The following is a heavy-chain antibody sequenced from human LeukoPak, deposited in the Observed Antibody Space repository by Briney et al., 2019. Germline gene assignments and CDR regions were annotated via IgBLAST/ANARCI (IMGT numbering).Heavy chain of an antibody. CDR1: GFTFDDYA. CDR3: AKDILVRGVIMSSSLDY. CDR2: ISWNSGSI. V-gene: IGHV3-9*01. J-gene: IGHJ4*02. Sequence: PGGSLRLSCAASGFTFDDYAMHWVRQAPGKGLEWVSGISWNSGSIGYADSVKGRFTISRDNAKNSLYLQMNSLRAEDTALYYCAKDILVRGVIMSSSLDYWGQGTLVTVSS. D-gene: IGHD3-10*01.